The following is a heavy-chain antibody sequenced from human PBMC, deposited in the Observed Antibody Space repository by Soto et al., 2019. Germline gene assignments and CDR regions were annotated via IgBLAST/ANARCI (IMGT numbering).Heavy chain of an antibody. CDR2: INHSGST. J-gene: IGHJ6*02. D-gene: IGHD2-15*01. CDR1: GGSFSGYY. V-gene: IGHV4-34*01. Sequence: SETLSLTCAVYGGSFSGYYWSWIRQPPGKGLEWIGEINHSGSTNYNPSLKSRVTISVDTSMNQFSLKLSSVTAADTAVYYCARGTRSYYYYGMDVWGQGTTVTVSS. CDR3: ARGTRSYYYYGMDV.